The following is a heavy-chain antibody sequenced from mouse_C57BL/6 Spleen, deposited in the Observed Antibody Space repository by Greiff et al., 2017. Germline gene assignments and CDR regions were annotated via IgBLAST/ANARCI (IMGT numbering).Heavy chain of an antibody. J-gene: IGHJ2*01. CDR2: INPGSGGT. V-gene: IGHV1-54*01. CDR1: GYAFTNYL. Sequence: QVQLQQSGAELVRPGTSVKVSCKASGYAFTNYLIEWVKQRPGQGLEWIGVINPGSGGTNYNEKFKGKATLTADKSSSTAYMQLSSLTSEDYAVYLCARGTTVVATDYWGQGTTLTVSS. D-gene: IGHD1-1*01. CDR3: ARGTTVVATDY.